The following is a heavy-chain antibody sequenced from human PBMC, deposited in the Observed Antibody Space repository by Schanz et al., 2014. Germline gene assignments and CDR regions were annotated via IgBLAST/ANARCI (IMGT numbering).Heavy chain of an antibody. D-gene: IGHD4-17*01. CDR1: GYTFTRYY. CDR2: INPSGGST. Sequence: QVQLVQSEAAVKKPGASVKVSCKASGYTFTRYYIHWVRQAPGQGLEWMGIINPSGGSTTYAQKFQGRVTMTSDTSTSTVYMELSSLRSEDTAVYYCARNYGGHSEESDRYGMDVWGQGTTVTVSS. J-gene: IGHJ6*02. CDR3: ARNYGGHSEESDRYGMDV. V-gene: IGHV1-46*01.